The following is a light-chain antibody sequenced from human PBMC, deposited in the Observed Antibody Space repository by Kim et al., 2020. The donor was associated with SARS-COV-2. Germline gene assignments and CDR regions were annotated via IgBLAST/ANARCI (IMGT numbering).Light chain of an antibody. CDR2: NDN. CDR1: ISNVGRHF. J-gene: IGLJ3*02. CDR3: ATWDVSLNGWV. Sequence: GQSVTISCSESISNVGRHFLNWYPQLPGTAPKVFIYNDNQRPSGVPDRFSGSRSGTSASLAISGLQSEDEADYYCATWDVSLNGWVFGGGTQLTVL. V-gene: IGLV1-44*01.